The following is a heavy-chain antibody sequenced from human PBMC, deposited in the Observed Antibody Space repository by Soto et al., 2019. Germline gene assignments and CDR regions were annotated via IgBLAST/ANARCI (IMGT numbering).Heavy chain of an antibody. CDR1: GFTFSTYW. D-gene: IGHD3-22*01. Sequence: EVQLVESGGGLVQLGGSLRLSCAASGFTFSTYWMHWVRQAPGKGPVWVSRIKSDGSGTYYADSVEGRFTISRDNAQNTLYLQMNSLRVEDTAVYYCARGDGDHYDGNVYLGRHWGQGTLVTVSS. CDR2: IKSDGSGT. J-gene: IGHJ4*02. CDR3: ARGDGDHYDGNVYLGRH. V-gene: IGHV3-74*01.